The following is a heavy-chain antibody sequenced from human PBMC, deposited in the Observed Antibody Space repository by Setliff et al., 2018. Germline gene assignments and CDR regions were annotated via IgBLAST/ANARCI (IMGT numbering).Heavy chain of an antibody. J-gene: IGHJ5*02. V-gene: IGHV4-39*01. CDR2: IYDSGSS. CDR3: GRGFSRIEGWGNWFDP. CDR1: GASIRSGNFY. D-gene: IGHD2-15*01. Sequence: SETLSLTCTVSGASIRSGNFYWSWLRQAPGKGLEWIGNIYDSGSSNYNASLKSRLIITRDTSKNQISLKLTSVTAADTAVYYCGRGFSRIEGWGNWFDPWGQGILVTVSS.